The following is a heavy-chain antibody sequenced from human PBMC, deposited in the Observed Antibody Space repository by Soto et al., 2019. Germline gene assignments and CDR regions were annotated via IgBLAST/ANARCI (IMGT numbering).Heavy chain of an antibody. Sequence: TGGSLRLSCAASGFTFSSYAMHWVRQAPGKGLEWVAVISYDGSNKYYADSVKGRFTISRDNSKNTLYLQMNSLRAEDTAVYYCARDPLYSSGWTLDYWGQGTLVTVSS. CDR1: GFTFSSYA. CDR2: ISYDGSNK. D-gene: IGHD6-19*01. J-gene: IGHJ4*02. V-gene: IGHV3-30-3*01. CDR3: ARDPLYSSGWTLDY.